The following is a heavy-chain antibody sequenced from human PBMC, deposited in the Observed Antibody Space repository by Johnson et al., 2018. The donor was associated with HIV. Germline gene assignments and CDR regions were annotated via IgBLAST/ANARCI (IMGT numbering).Heavy chain of an antibody. CDR2: ISGSGGST. J-gene: IGHJ3*02. CDR3: AGGEDAFDI. D-gene: IGHD3-16*01. CDR1: GFTFSSYA. V-gene: IGHV3-23*04. Sequence: VQLVESGGGWVKPGRSLRLSCAASGFTFSSYALSWVRQAPGKGLEWVSVISGSGGSTYYADSVKGRFTMSRDNSKNTLYLQMHSLRAGDTAVYDWAGGEDAFDIWGQGTMVTVSS.